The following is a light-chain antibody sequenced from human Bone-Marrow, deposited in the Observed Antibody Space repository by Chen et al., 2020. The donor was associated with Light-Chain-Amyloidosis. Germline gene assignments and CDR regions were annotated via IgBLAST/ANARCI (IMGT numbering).Light chain of an antibody. Sequence: SYELTQPPSVSVSPGQTARITCAGDDLPTKYAYWYQQKPGQAPVLVIHRDTERPSGISERFSCASSGNTATLTISGVQAEDEADDHCQSADSSGTYEVIFGGGTKLTVL. J-gene: IGLJ2*01. CDR2: RDT. CDR3: QSADSSGTYEVI. V-gene: IGLV3-25*03. CDR1: DLPTKY.